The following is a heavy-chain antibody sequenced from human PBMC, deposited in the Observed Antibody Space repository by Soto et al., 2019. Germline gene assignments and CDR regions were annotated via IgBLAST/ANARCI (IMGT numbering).Heavy chain of an antibody. CDR3: ARIKDQLPNDAVDV. D-gene: IGHD2-2*01. CDR2: IDWDDTK. Sequence: SGPTLVNLTQTLTLTCTFSGFSLTTGGMCVSWIRQPPGKALEWLARIDWDDTKYYSTSLKTRLTISKDTSKIQVVLTMTNMDPVDTATYYCARIKDQLPNDAVDVWGQGTMVTVSS. V-gene: IGHV2-70*11. CDR1: GFSLTTGGMC. J-gene: IGHJ3*01.